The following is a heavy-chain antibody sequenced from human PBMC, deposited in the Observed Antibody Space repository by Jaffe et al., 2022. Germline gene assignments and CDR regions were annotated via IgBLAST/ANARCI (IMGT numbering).Heavy chain of an antibody. V-gene: IGHV3-48*01. CDR1: GFTFSSYS. Sequence: EVQLVESGGGLVQPGGSLRLSCAASGFTFSSYSMNWVRQAPGKGLEWVSYISSSSSTIYYADSVKGRFTISRDNAKNSLYLQMNSLRAEDTAVYYCARPLESDCSGGSCYDYGPGFDYWGQGTLVTVSS. CDR2: ISSSSSTI. CDR3: ARPLESDCSGGSCYDYGPGFDY. D-gene: IGHD2-15*01. J-gene: IGHJ4*02.